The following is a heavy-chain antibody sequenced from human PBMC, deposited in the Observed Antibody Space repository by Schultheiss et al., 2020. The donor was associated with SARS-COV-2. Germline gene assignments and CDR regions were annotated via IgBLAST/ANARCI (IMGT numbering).Heavy chain of an antibody. CDR3: AGGGRGYSYGYRRDKRSLDV. CDR2: IYYSGST. V-gene: IGHV4-59*01. D-gene: IGHD5-18*01. Sequence: SQTLSLTCTVSGGSISSYYWSWIRQPPGKGLEWIGYIYYSGSTNYNPSLKSRVTISVDTSKNQFSLKLSSVTAADTAVYYCAGGGRGYSYGYRRDKRSLDVWGQGTTVTVSS. CDR1: GGSISSYY. J-gene: IGHJ6*02.